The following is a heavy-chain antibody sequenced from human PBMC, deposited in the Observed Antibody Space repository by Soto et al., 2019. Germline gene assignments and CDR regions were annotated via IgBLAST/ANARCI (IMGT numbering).Heavy chain of an antibody. CDR3: ARWGGSGSYYHYYYYYGMDV. CDR1: GGSISSYY. Sequence: PSETLSLTCTVSGGSISSYYWSWIRQPPGKGLEWIGYIYYSGSTNYNPSLKSRVTISVDTSKNQFSLKLSSVTAADTAVYYCARWGGSGSYYHYYYYYGMDVWGQGTTVTVSS. J-gene: IGHJ6*02. CDR2: IYYSGST. D-gene: IGHD3-10*01. V-gene: IGHV4-59*01.